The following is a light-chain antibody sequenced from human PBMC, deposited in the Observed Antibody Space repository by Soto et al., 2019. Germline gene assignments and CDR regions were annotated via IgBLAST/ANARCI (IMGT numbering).Light chain of an antibody. J-gene: IGKJ1*01. CDR3: QQSKSYWT. CDR2: KAS. CDR1: QSISSW. V-gene: IGKV1-5*03. Sequence: DIQMTQSPSTLSASVGDRVTITCRASQSISSWLAWYQQKTGKSPKLLIYKASSLESGVPSRCRGRGYGTKFSRYISSLQPDDFATNYCQQSKSYWTFGKGTKVEIK.